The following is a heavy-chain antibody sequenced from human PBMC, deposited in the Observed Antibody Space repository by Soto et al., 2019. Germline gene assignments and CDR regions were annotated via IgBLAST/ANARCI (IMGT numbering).Heavy chain of an antibody. CDR2: ISSSSDYT. V-gene: IGHV3-11*06. CDR3: ASSHDSGRLGTFAY. Sequence: GGYLRLSCAASGFTFSDYYMSWIRQAPGKGLEWVSYISSSSDYTNYGDSVKGRFTISRANAKNSLYLQMNSLRAEHTALYYFASSHDSGRLGTFAYWGQGTLVTVPS. D-gene: IGHD3-10*01. CDR1: GFTFSDYY. J-gene: IGHJ4*02.